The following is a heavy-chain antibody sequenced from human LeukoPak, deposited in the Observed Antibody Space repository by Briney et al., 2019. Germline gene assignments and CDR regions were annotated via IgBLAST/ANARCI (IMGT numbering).Heavy chain of an antibody. CDR1: GFTFSDYY. D-gene: IGHD3-22*01. J-gene: IGHJ5*02. V-gene: IGHV3-11*01. CDR3: AKGDYYYDSSGYYLPVLNWFDP. CDR2: IIISGSTI. Sequence: PGGSLRLSCAASGFTFSDYYMSWIRQAPGKGLEWVSYIIISGSTIYYADSVKGRFTISRDNAKNSLYLQMNSLRAEDTAVYYCAKGDYYYDSSGYYLPVLNWFDPWGQGTLVTVSS.